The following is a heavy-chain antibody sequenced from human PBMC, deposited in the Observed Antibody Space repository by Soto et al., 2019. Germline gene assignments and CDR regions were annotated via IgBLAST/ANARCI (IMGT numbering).Heavy chain of an antibody. CDR3: ARPSSSVYYYYGMDV. D-gene: IGHD6-13*01. CDR2: FIPILGIA. CDR1: GGTFSSYT. Sequence: QVQLVQSGAGVKKPGSSLKVSCKASGGTFSSYTISWVRQAPGQGLEWMGRFIPILGIANYAQKFQGRVTITADKSTSTAYMELSSLRSEDTAVYYCARPSSSVYYYYGMDVWGQGTTVTVSS. J-gene: IGHJ6*02. V-gene: IGHV1-69*02.